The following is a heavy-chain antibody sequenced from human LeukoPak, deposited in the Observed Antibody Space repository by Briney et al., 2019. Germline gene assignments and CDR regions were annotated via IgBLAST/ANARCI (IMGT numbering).Heavy chain of an antibody. J-gene: IGHJ4*02. CDR2: IYYSGST. Sequence: PSETLSLTCTVSGGSISSYYWGWIRQPPGKGLEWIGYIYYSGSTNYNPSLKSRVTISVDTSKNQFSLKLSSVTAADTAVYYCARHAIYYDSSGLDYWGQGTLVTVSS. D-gene: IGHD3-22*01. CDR3: ARHAIYYDSSGLDY. CDR1: GGSISSYY. V-gene: IGHV4-59*08.